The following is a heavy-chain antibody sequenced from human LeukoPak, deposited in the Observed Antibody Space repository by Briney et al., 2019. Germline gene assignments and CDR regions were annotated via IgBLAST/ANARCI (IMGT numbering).Heavy chain of an antibody. Sequence: GASLKISCKGSGYTFTNYWIGRVCQMPGKGLEWMGIIYPGDSDTRYSPSFQGQVTISADKTITTAYLQWSSLKASDTAMYYCARHRTDYGCDYWGQGTLVTVSS. J-gene: IGHJ4*02. V-gene: IGHV5-51*01. CDR3: ARHRTDYGCDY. CDR1: GYTFTNYW. D-gene: IGHD4-17*01. CDR2: IYPGDSDT.